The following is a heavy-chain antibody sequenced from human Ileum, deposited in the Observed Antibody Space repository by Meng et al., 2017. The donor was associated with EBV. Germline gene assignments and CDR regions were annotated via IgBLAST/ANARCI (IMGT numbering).Heavy chain of an antibody. J-gene: IGHJ4*02. CDR3: ARVAPSGYRYFDY. D-gene: IGHD3-3*01. CDR1: GYTFINYA. Sequence: QVQLVQSGXELKKXXXSGTVSCKASGYTFINYAMNWVRQAPGQGLEWMGWINTNTGNPTYAQGFTRRFVFSLDTSFRTAYLQISSLKAEDTAVYYCARVAPSGYRYFDYWGQGTLVTVSS. V-gene: IGHV7-4-1*02. CDR2: INTNTGNP.